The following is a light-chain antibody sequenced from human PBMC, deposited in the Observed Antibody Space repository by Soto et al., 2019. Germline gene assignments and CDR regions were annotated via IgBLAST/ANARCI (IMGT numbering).Light chain of an antibody. Sequence: DIQMTQSPSSLSASVGDRVTITCQASQDITNDLNWYQQKPGKAPKVLIYEASNLETGVPSRLSGSVSGTDFTFTISSLQPEDIATYFCQKYDNVPLTFGGGTKVEIK. CDR2: EAS. J-gene: IGKJ4*01. CDR3: QKYDNVPLT. V-gene: IGKV1-33*01. CDR1: QDITND.